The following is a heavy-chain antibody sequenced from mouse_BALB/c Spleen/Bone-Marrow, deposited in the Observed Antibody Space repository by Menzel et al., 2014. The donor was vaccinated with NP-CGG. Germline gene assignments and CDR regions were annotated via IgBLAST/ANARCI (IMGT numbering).Heavy chain of an antibody. Sequence: EEMLVESGGGLVQPGGSLKLSCAASGFTFSSYGMSWVRQTPDNRLELVATINRNGGRTYYPDSVKGRFTISRDNAKNPLYLQMSSLKSEDTAMYYCARDWGTYDGYYWYFDVWGAETTVTVSS. J-gene: IGHJ1*01. V-gene: IGHV5-6-3*01. CDR1: GFTFSSYG. CDR3: ARDWGTYDGYYWYFDV. D-gene: IGHD2-3*01. CDR2: INRNGGRT.